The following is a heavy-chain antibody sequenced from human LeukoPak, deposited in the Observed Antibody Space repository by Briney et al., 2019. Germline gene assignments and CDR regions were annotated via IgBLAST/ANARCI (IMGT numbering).Heavy chain of an antibody. D-gene: IGHD2-2*01. Sequence: GASVMVSCKASGYTFIAYYIHWVRQAPGQGLEWMGWINANSGDTNYAQKFQGRVTMTRDTSISAAYLDLSRLTSDDTAVYYCAKGLSTGWFDPWGQGTLVTVSS. J-gene: IGHJ5*02. CDR2: INANSGDT. CDR1: GYTFIAYY. CDR3: AKGLSTGWFDP. V-gene: IGHV1-2*02.